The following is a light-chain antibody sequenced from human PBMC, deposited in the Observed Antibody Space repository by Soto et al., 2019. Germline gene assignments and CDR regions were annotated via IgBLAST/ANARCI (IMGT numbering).Light chain of an antibody. CDR3: QTWDTGARVV. CDR2: LSSDGSH. Sequence: QLVLTQSPSASASLGASVKPTCTLSSGHSSYAIAWHQQQPEKGPRYLMKLSSDGSHSKGDGIPDRFSGSSSGAERYLTISSLQSEDEADYYCQTWDTGARVVFGGGTKLTVL. V-gene: IGLV4-69*01. J-gene: IGLJ2*01. CDR1: SGHSSYA.